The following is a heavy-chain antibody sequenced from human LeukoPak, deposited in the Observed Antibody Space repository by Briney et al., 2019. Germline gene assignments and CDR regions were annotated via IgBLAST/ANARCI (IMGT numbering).Heavy chain of an antibody. CDR1: AGTFSSYA. J-gene: IGHJ6*03. CDR3: ASGGIQLWSRVYYYYYMDV. CDR2: IIPIFGTA. Sequence: GASVKVSCKASAGTFSSYAISWVRQAPGQGLEWMGGIIPIFGTANYAQKFQGRVTITADKSTSTAYMELSSLRSEDTAVYYCASGGIQLWSRVYYYYYMDVWGKGTTVTVSS. V-gene: IGHV1-69*06. D-gene: IGHD5-18*01.